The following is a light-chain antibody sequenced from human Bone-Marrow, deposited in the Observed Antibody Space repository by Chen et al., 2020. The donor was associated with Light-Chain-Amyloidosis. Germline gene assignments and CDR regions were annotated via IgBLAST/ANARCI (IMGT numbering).Light chain of an antibody. CDR2: LNSDGSH. Sequence: QLVVTQSPSASASLGASVTLTCTLSSGHSNYAVAWHQQQPEKGPRYLMKLNSDGSHNKGDGFPDRFSGSSSGAERYLTISSLQSEDEADYFCQTWGTGIQVFGGGTKLTVL. J-gene: IGLJ3*02. V-gene: IGLV4-69*01. CDR3: QTWGTGIQV. CDR1: SGHSNYA.